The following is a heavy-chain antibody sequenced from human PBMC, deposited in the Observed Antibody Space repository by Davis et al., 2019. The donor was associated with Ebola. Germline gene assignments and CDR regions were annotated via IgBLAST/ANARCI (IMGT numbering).Heavy chain of an antibody. V-gene: IGHV4-39*07. CDR3: ARVEWSGPFDY. J-gene: IGHJ4*02. Sequence: SETLSLTCTVSGGSISSTTHFWGWIRQPPGKGLEWIGGITNTGSTYYNPSLESRVTISVDTSKNQFSLKVDSVTAADTAVYYCARVEWSGPFDYWGQGGLVTVSS. CDR2: ITNTGST. CDR1: GGSISSTTHF. D-gene: IGHD3-3*01.